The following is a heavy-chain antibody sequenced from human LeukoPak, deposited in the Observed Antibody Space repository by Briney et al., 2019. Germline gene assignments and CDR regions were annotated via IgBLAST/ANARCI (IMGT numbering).Heavy chain of an antibody. CDR2: ISTKTGNP. V-gene: IGHV7-4-1*02. J-gene: IGHJ4*02. CDR1: GYIFTXXV. Sequence: SXXASGYIFTXXVINXXRQAPGQGLEWMGWISTKTGNPTYAQDFTGRFVFSLDTSVSTAYLQISSLKTEDTAVYFCARGSTGGDNWGQGTLVTVSS. D-gene: IGHD7-27*01. CDR3: ARGSTGGDN.